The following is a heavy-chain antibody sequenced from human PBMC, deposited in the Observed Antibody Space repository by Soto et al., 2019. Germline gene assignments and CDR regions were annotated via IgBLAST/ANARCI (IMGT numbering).Heavy chain of an antibody. CDR3: ASRYRNSTSCYVAYYGMDV. Sequence: QVQLQESGPGLVKPSGTLSLTCAVSGGSISSSNWWSWVRQPPGKGLEGIGEIYHSGSTNYNPPLKSRVTLSVDQSKNQSAQKLRSVNAAATAVYNSASRYRNSTSCYVAYYGMDVWGQGTKVTVSS. CDR2: IYHSGST. J-gene: IGHJ6*02. CDR1: GGSISSSNW. V-gene: IGHV4-4*02. D-gene: IGHD2-2*01.